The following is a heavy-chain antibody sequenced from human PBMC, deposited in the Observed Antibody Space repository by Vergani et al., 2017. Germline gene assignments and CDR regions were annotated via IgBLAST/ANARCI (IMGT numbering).Heavy chain of an antibody. Sequence: QVQLVQSGAEVKKPGASMKVSCKVSGYSLTKLSIHWVRQAPGKGLEWMGGFAAGDGKTIYAQKFQGRVTMTEDTSTDTAYMVMSSLRFDDTGTYYCVTFLARRTYGGNELGWFDPWGQGTLLTVSS. CDR3: VTFLARRTYGGNELGWFDP. D-gene: IGHD5-12*01. V-gene: IGHV1-24*01. J-gene: IGHJ5*02. CDR2: FAAGDGKT. CDR1: GYSLTKLS.